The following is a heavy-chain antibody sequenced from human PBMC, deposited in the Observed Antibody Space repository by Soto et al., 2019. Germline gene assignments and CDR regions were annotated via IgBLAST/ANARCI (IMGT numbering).Heavy chain of an antibody. CDR2: INHSGST. CDR1: GRSFSGYY. J-gene: IGHJ4*02. Sequence: SETLSLTCAVYGRSFSGYYWSWIRQPPGKGLEWIGEINHSGSTNYNPSLKSRVTISVDTSKNQFSLKLSSVTAADTAVYYCARAWLRFSLDYWGQGTLVTVSS. CDR3: ARAWLRFSLDY. D-gene: IGHD5-12*01. V-gene: IGHV4-34*01.